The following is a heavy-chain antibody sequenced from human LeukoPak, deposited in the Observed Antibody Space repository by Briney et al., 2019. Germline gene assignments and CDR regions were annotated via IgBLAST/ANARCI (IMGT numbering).Heavy chain of an antibody. CDR2: ISAYNGNT. V-gene: IGHV1-18*01. CDR3: ARVGSSGFDYYYYYGMDV. J-gene: IGHJ6*02. D-gene: IGHD6-19*01. CDR1: GYTFTSYG. Sequence: ASVKVSCKASGYTFTSYGISWVRQAPGQGLEWMGWISAYNGNTNYAQKLQGRVTMTTDTSTSTAYMELRSLRSDDTAVYYCARVGSSGFDYYYYYGMDVWGQGTTVTVSS.